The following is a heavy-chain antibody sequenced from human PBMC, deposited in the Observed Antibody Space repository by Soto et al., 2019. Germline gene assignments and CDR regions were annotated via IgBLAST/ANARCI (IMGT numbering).Heavy chain of an antibody. CDR3: VRIAASSSLNWPDP. Sequence: QVQLVQSGAEVKKPGASVQVSCKASGYTFGNYDINWVRQATGQGLEWMGWMNPNSGNTGYAHKFQGRVTMTRNISTSTAYMGLSSLGSDDTGIYYCVRIAASSSLNWPDPWGQGTLVTVS. CDR2: MNPNSGNT. CDR1: GYTFGNYD. V-gene: IGHV1-8*01. J-gene: IGHJ5*02. D-gene: IGHD2-2*01.